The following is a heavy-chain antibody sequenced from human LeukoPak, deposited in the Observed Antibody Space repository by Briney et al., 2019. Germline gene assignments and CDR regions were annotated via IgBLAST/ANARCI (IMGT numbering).Heavy chain of an antibody. J-gene: IGHJ4*02. V-gene: IGHV4-34*01. D-gene: IGHD3-10*01. Sequence: SETLSLTCAVYGGSFSGYYWSWIRQPPGKGLEWIGEINHSGSTNSNPSLRSRVTISVDTSKNQFSLKLTSVTAADTAVYYCAGDYRGSLDYWGQGTLVTVSS. CDR2: INHSGST. CDR1: GGSFSGYY. CDR3: AGDYRGSLDY.